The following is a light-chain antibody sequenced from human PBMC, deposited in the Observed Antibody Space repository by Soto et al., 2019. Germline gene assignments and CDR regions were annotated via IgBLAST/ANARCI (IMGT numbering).Light chain of an antibody. CDR2: AAS. V-gene: IGKV1-39*01. CDR3: QQSYSRPVT. Sequence: DIQMTQSPSSLSASIGDRVTITCRPSQSIIRYLNWYQQKPGKAPKLLIYAASSLESGVPSRFSGSGSETDFTLTISSLQPEDFATYYCQQSYSRPVTFGQGTKLDIK. J-gene: IGKJ2*01. CDR1: QSIIRY.